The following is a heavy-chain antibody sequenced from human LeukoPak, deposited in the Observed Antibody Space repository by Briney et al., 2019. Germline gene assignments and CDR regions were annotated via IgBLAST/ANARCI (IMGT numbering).Heavy chain of an antibody. V-gene: IGHV3-30*18. Sequence: GRSLRLSCAASAFTFSSYGMHWVRQAPGKGLEWVAVISYDGSDKYYADSVKGRFTISRDNSKNTLYLQMNSLRAEDTAVYYCAKDISGGDCPDYWGQGTLVTVSS. D-gene: IGHD2-21*02. J-gene: IGHJ4*02. CDR3: AKDISGGDCPDY. CDR1: AFTFSSYG. CDR2: ISYDGSDK.